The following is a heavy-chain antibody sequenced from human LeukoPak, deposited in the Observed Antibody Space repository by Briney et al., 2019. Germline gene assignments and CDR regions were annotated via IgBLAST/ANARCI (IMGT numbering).Heavy chain of an antibody. D-gene: IGHD5-24*01. Sequence: KPSETLSLTCTVSGGSISSSSYYWGWIRQPPGKGLEWIGSLYYTGNTYYTPSLQSRVTVSVDTSKNQFSLKMSSVTAADTAVYYCARQDGYYRHFDYWGQGTLVTVSS. V-gene: IGHV4-39*01. J-gene: IGHJ4*02. CDR3: ARQDGYYRHFDY. CDR2: LYYTGNT. CDR1: GGSISSSSYY.